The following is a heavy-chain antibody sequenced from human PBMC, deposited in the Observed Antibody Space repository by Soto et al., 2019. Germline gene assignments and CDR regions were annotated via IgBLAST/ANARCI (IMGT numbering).Heavy chain of an antibody. D-gene: IGHD6-19*01. CDR3: ARGAMTGFSTGSYLDY. J-gene: IGHJ4*02. CDR1: AGFVTTGGYY. V-gene: IGHV4-61*08. CDR2: IFYSGRP. Sequence: SETLSLTCTVSAGFVTTGGYYWSWIRQPLGKRPEWLGYIFYSGRPKYSAALRSRITISVDTSKNQFSLTLKSVTAADAAVYYCARGAMTGFSTGSYLDYWGRGSLVTVPS.